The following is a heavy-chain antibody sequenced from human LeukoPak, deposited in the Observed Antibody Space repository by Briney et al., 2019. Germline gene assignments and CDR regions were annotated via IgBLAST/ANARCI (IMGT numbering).Heavy chain of an antibody. V-gene: IGHV4-30-2*01. CDR1: GGSISSGGYY. Sequence: SSETLSLTCTVSGGSISSGGYYWSWIRQPPGKGLEWIGYIYHSGSTYYNPSLKSRVTISVDRSKNQFSLKLSSVTAADTVVYYCARGLYCSSTSCYLYYYYMDVWGKGTTVTVSS. J-gene: IGHJ6*03. CDR3: ARGLYCSSTSCYLYYYYMDV. D-gene: IGHD2-2*01. CDR2: IYHSGST.